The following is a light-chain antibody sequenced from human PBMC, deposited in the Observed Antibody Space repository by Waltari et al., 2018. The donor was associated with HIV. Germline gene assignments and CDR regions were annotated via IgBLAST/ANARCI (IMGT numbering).Light chain of an antibody. Sequence: QSALTQPASVSGSPGQSITISCTGTRSDVGGYSYVSWYQQHPGKAPKLIIHDAINRPSGVSNRFSGSKSGDTASLTISGLQAEDEAVYFSSPYTSSSVFFGGGTRLTVL. CDR3: SPYTSSSVF. J-gene: IGLJ2*01. V-gene: IGLV2-14*03. CDR1: RSDVGGYSY. CDR2: DAI.